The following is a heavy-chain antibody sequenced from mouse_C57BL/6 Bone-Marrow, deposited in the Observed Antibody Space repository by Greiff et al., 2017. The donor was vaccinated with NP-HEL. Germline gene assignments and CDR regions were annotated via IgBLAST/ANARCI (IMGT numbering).Heavy chain of an antibody. CDR2: INYDGSST. D-gene: IGHD1-1*01. CDR3: ARVRTITTVVANWYFDV. J-gene: IGHJ1*03. V-gene: IGHV5-16*01. Sequence: EVQVVESEGGLVQPGSSMKLSCTASGFTFSDYYMAWVRQVPEKGLEWVANINYDGSSTYYLDSLKSRFIISRDNAKNILYLQMSSLKSEDTATYYCARVRTITTVVANWYFDVWGTGTTVTVSS. CDR1: GFTFSDYY.